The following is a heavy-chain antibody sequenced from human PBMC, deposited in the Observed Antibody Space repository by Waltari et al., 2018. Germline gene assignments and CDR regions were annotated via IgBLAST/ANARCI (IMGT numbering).Heavy chain of an antibody. V-gene: IGHV4-61*02. CDR1: GGSISSGRHY. Sequence: QVQLQESGPGLVKPSQTLSLTCTVSGGSISSGRHYWSWFRQPAGQALEWIGRIYTSGRTNSNPSLKSRVTISLDTSKNQFSLKLSSGTAADTAVYYCARDFAAYYSSSWYWFDSWGQGTLVTVSS. J-gene: IGHJ5*01. D-gene: IGHD6-13*01. CDR2: IYTSGRT. CDR3: ARDFAAYYSSSWYWFDS.